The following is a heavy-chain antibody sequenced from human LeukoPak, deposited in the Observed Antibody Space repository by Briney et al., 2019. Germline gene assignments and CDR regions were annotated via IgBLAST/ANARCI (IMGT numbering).Heavy chain of an antibody. V-gene: IGHV4-30-4*08. D-gene: IGHD1-26*01. CDR2: IYYSGST. J-gene: IGHJ5*02. CDR1: GGSISSGDYY. Sequence: PSQTLSLTCTVSGGSISSGDYYWSWIRQPPGKGLEWIGYIYYSGSTYYIPSLKSRVTISVDTSKNQFSLKLSSVTAADTAVYYCARAGATTGTPFGPWGQGTLVTVSS. CDR3: ARAGATTGTPFGP.